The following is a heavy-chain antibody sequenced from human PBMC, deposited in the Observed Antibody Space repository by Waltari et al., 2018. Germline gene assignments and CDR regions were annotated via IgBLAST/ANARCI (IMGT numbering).Heavy chain of an antibody. D-gene: IGHD1-26*01. Sequence: QVQLQESGPGLVKPSQTRSLTCTVSGGSIRSGNHYGSWIRLSPGKGREWIGNIYYGGTTFYSASLKSRLTMSLDTSMNPFSLKLSSVTAADSAVYFCARCGIWEHYFDYWGQGTLVTVSS. CDR2: IYYGGTT. CDR1: GGSIRSGNHY. J-gene: IGHJ4*02. V-gene: IGHV4-30-4*08. CDR3: ARCGIWEHYFDY.